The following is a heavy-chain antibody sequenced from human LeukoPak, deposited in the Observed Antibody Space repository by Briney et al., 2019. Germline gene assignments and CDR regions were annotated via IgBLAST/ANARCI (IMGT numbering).Heavy chain of an antibody. J-gene: IGHJ6*03. CDR1: GFTFSDYY. CDR2: IGSSGSTV. CDR3: AKTSLSDPSGHYYYMDV. D-gene: IGHD3-3*01. V-gene: IGHV3-11*04. Sequence: GGSLRLSCAASGFTFSDYYMSWIRQAPGKGLEWVSNIGSSGSTVYYADSVKARFTISRDNSQNTVSLQLNNLRIEDTALYYCAKTSLSDPSGHYYYMDVWGKGTTVTVSS.